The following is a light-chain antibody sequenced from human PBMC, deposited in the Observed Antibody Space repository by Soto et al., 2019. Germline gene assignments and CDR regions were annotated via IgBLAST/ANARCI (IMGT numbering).Light chain of an antibody. Sequence: EIVLTQSPATLSLSPGERGTLSCRASQSIDDHLAWYQQKPGQAPRLLIYDASKRAAGIPARFSGSGSGTDFTLTITTLQPEDFVFYYCQQRSTHFGGGTRV. CDR2: DAS. CDR3: QQRSTH. CDR1: QSIDDH. J-gene: IGKJ4*01. V-gene: IGKV3-11*01.